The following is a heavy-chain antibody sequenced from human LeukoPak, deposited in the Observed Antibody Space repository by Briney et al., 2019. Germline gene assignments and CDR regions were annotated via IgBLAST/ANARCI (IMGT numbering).Heavy chain of an antibody. CDR2: IYYSGST. D-gene: IGHD6-13*01. J-gene: IGHJ4*02. CDR1: GGSISSYY. V-gene: IGHV4-59*01. Sequence: SETLSLTCTVSGGSISSYYWSWIRQPPGKGLEWLGYIYYSGSTNYNPSLKSRVTISVDTSKNQFSLKLSSVTAADTAVYYCARGPGIAAAGFDYWGQGTLVTVSS. CDR3: ARGPGIAAAGFDY.